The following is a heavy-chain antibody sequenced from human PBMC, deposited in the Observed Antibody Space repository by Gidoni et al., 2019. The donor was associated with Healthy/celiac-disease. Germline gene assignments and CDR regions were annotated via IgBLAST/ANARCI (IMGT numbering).Heavy chain of an antibody. CDR1: GFTFSSYA. D-gene: IGHD3-3*01. V-gene: IGHV3-23*01. J-gene: IGHJ3*02. CDR2: ISGSGGST. Sequence: EVQLLESGGGLVQPGGSLRLSCAASGFTFSSYAMSWVRQAPGKGLEWVSAISGSGGSTYYADSVKGRFTISRDNSKNTLYLQMNSLRAEDTAVYYCAKDWGVLEWSPSAFDIWGQGTMVTVSS. CDR3: AKDWGVLEWSPSAFDI.